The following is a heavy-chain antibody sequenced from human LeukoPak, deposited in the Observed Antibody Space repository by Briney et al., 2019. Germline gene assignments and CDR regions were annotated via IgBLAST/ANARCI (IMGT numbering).Heavy chain of an antibody. V-gene: IGHV4-39*01. CDR3: ASGRNLDAFEV. Sequence: SETLSLTCTVSGGSISSGGYYWGWIRQPPGKGPEWTGSIYYSGSTYYKPSLKSRVSVSADTSKNKFSLRLTSVTAADTAVYYCASGRNLDAFEVWGQGTMVTVSS. J-gene: IGHJ3*01. D-gene: IGHD2/OR15-2a*01. CDR2: IYYSGST. CDR1: GGSISSGGYY.